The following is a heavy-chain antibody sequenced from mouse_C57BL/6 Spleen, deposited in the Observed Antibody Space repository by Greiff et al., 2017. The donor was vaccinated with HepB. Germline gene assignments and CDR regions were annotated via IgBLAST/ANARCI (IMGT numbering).Heavy chain of an antibody. Sequence: EVKLVESGGDLVKPGGSLKLSCAASGFTFSSYGMSWVRQTPDKRLEWVATISSGGSYTYYPDSVKGRFTISRDNAKNTLYLQMSSLKSEDTAMYYCARHRGPNYYAMDYWGQGTSVTVSS. CDR1: GFTFSSYG. V-gene: IGHV5-6*02. D-gene: IGHD2-14*01. CDR2: ISSGGSYT. CDR3: ARHRGPNYYAMDY. J-gene: IGHJ4*01.